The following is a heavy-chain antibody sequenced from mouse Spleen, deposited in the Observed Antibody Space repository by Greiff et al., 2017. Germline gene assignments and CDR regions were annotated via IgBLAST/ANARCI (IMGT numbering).Heavy chain of an antibody. CDR2: ISSGGSYT. J-gene: IGHJ1*01. Sequence: EVQRVESGGGLVKPGGSLKLSCAASGFTFSSYAMSWVRQTPEKRLEWVATISSGGSYTYYPDSVKGRFTISRDNAKNTLYLQMSSLRSEDTAMYYCAREYRYDVDWYFDVWGAGTTVTVSS. CDR1: GFTFSSYA. CDR3: AREYRYDVDWYFDV. V-gene: IGHV5-9-3*01. D-gene: IGHD2-14*01.